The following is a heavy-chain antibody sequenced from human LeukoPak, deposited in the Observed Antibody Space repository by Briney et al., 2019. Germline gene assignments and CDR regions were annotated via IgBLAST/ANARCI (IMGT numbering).Heavy chain of an antibody. CDR1: GGTFISYA. CDR3: ARFPWELLPVGRSGYYFDY. Sequence: SVKVSCKASGGTFISYAISWVRQAPGQGLEWMGGIIPIFGTANYAQKFQGRVTITADESTSTAYMELSSLRSEDTAVYYCARFPWELLPVGRSGYYFDYWGQGTLVTVSS. V-gene: IGHV1-69*13. J-gene: IGHJ4*02. CDR2: IIPIFGTA. D-gene: IGHD1-26*01.